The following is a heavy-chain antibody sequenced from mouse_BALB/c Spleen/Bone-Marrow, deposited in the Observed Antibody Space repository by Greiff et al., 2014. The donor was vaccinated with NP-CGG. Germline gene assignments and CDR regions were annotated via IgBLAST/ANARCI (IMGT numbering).Heavy chain of an antibody. CDR3: VRRWNTIVYYAMDY. Sequence: LVKTGASVKISCKASGYSFTGYYMHWVKQSHGKSLEWIGYISCYNGATSYNQNFKGKATFTVDTSSSTAYMQFNSLTSYDSAVYYCVRRWNTIVYYAMDYWGQGTSVTVSS. J-gene: IGHJ4*01. CDR1: GYSFTGYY. D-gene: IGHD5-2*01. V-gene: IGHV1S34*01. CDR2: ISCYNGAT.